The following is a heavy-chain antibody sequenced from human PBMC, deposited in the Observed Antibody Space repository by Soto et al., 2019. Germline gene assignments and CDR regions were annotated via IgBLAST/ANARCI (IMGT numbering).Heavy chain of an antibody. D-gene: IGHD2-2*01. CDR3: ARGGDVVVVPAAIGGP. J-gene: IGHJ5*02. V-gene: IGHV1-8*01. CDR1: GYTFTSYD. CDR2: MNTNSGNT. Sequence: GASVKVSCKASGYTFTSYDINWVRQATGQGFEWMGWMNTNSGNTGYAQKFQGRVTMTRNTSISTAYLELSSLRSEDTAVYYCARGGDVVVVPAAIGGPWGQGTLVTVSS.